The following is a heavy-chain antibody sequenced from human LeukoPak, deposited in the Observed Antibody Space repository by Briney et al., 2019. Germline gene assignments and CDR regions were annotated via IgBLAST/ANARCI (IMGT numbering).Heavy chain of an antibody. V-gene: IGHV3-23*01. Sequence: QAGGSLRLSCAASGFTFSSYAMSWVRQAPGKGLEWVSAISGSGGSTYYADSVKGRFTISRDNSKNTLYLQMNSLRAEDTAVYYCAKRSKPGIAAAGISRGYFDYWGQGTLVTVSS. J-gene: IGHJ4*02. D-gene: IGHD6-13*01. CDR2: ISGSGGST. CDR1: GFTFSSYA. CDR3: AKRSKPGIAAAGISRGYFDY.